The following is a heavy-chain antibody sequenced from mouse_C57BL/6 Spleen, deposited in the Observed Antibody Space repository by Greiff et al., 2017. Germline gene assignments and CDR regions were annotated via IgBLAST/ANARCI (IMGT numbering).Heavy chain of an antibody. V-gene: IGHV5-2*01. CDR1: EYEFTSHD. Sequence: EVQVVESGGGLVQPGESLKLSCESNEYEFTSHDMSWVSKTPEKRLELVAAINSDGGSTNYPDNMERRFIISRDNTKKTPYLQMSSLRSEDTAVYYCARGGYYRAMDYWGQGTSVTVSS. CDR3: ARGGYYRAMDY. J-gene: IGHJ4*01. CDR2: INSDGGST. D-gene: IGHD2-3*01.